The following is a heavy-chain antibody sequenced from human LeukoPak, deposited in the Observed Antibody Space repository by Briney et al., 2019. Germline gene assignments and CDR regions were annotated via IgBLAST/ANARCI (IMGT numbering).Heavy chain of an antibody. CDR3: ARRSSGWSD. CDR2: IYPGGSDS. J-gene: IGHJ4*02. V-gene: IGHV5-51*01. Sequence: GESLKISCKGSGCSFTSYWIGWGRQMPGKGLEGIGIIYPGGSDSRYSPSFQGQVTISADTSISTAYLQWSSLKASNTAMYFIARRSSGWSDWGQGALVTVSS. D-gene: IGHD6-19*01. CDR1: GCSFTSYW.